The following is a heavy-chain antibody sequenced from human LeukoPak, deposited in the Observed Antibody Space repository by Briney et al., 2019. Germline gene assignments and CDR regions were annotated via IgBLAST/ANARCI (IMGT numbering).Heavy chain of an antibody. V-gene: IGHV1-69*05. Sequence: SVKVSCKASGGTFSSYSISWVRQAPGQGLEWMGRIIPIFGTANYAQKFQGRVTITTDESTSTAYMELSSLRSEDTAVYYCARDHESVPDWFDPWGQGTLVTVSS. CDR2: IIPIFGTA. CDR1: GGTFSSYS. CDR3: ARDHESVPDWFDP. D-gene: IGHD3-10*01. J-gene: IGHJ5*02.